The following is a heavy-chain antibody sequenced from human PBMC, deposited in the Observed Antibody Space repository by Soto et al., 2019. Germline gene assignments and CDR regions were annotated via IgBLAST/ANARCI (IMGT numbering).Heavy chain of an antibody. Sequence: QVQLQESGPGLVKPSETLSLTCTVSGGSISSYYWSWIRQPPGKGLELIGYIYYSGSTNYNPSLKSRVTISVDTSKNQFSLKLSSVTAADTAVYYCARSHRAFPFFDYWGQGTLVTVSS. CDR3: ARSHRAFPFFDY. J-gene: IGHJ4*02. V-gene: IGHV4-59*01. CDR1: GGSISSYY. CDR2: IYYSGST. D-gene: IGHD2-21*01.